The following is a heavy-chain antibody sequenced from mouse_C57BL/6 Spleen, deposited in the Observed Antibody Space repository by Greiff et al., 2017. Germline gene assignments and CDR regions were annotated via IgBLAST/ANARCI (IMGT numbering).Heavy chain of an antibody. J-gene: IGHJ3*01. CDR3: ARDDYDRLAY. D-gene: IGHD2-4*01. CDR2: ISDGGSYT. V-gene: IGHV5-4*01. CDR1: GFTFSSYA. Sequence: EVMLVESGGGLVKPGGSLKLSCAASGFTFSSYAMSWVRQTPEKRLEWVATISDGGSYTYYPDNVKGRFTISRDNAKNNLYLQMSHLKSEDTAMYYCARDDYDRLAYWGQGTLVTVSA.